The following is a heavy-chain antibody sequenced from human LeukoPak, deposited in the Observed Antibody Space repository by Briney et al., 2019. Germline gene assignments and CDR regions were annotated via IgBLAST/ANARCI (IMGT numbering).Heavy chain of an antibody. J-gene: IGHJ6*02. Sequence: SETLSLTCAVYGGSFSGYYWSWIRQPPGKGLEWIGYIYYSGSTNYNPSLKSRVTISVDTSKNQFSLKLSSVTAADTAVYYCARYYYYYYGMDVWGQGTTVTVSS. CDR3: ARYYYYYYGMDV. V-gene: IGHV4-59*08. CDR2: IYYSGST. CDR1: GGSFSGYY.